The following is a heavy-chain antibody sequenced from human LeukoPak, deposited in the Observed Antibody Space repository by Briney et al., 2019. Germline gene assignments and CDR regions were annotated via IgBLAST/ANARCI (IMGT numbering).Heavy chain of an antibody. V-gene: IGHV3-23*01. D-gene: IGHD4-17*01. CDR2: IRGGGGSA. CDR3: ARDPNGDYIGAFDM. Sequence: GGSLRLSCTASGFTFSAYAMMWVRQAPGKGPEWVSAIRGGGGSAFYADSVKGRFTISGDNSKYTLFLQMNSLRAEDTAVYYCARDPNGDYIGAFDMWGPGTMVTVSS. CDR1: GFTFSAYA. J-gene: IGHJ3*02.